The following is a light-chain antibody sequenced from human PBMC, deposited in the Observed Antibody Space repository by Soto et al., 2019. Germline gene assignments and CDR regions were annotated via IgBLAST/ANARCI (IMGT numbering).Light chain of an antibody. CDR3: QQRHNWPIT. CDR1: QTIRGL. CDR2: DTS. V-gene: IGKV3-11*01. Sequence: EIVLTQSPATLSLSPGERATLSCRTSQTIRGLLNWYQQRPGQAPRLLIDDTSNMATDIPARFSGSGSGTDFILTISSLDPEDFGVYFCQQRHNWPITFGQGTRLDIK. J-gene: IGKJ5*01.